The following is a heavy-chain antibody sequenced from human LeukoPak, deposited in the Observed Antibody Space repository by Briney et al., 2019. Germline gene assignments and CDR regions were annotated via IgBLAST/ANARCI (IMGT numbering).Heavy chain of an antibody. Sequence: ASVKVSCKASGYTFTGYYMHWVRQAPGQGLEWMGRINPNSGGTNYAQKFQGRVTMTRDTSISTAYMELSRLRSDDTAVYYCARGTPYYYDSSGYFDYRGQGTLVTVSS. CDR2: INPNSGGT. V-gene: IGHV1-2*06. CDR1: GYTFTGYY. CDR3: ARGTPYYYDSSGYFDY. J-gene: IGHJ4*02. D-gene: IGHD3-22*01.